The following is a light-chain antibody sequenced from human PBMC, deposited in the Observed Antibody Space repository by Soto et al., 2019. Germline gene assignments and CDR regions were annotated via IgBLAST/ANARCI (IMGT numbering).Light chain of an antibody. CDR1: QSVRNY. Sequence: DIQMTQSPSSLSASVGDSVTITCRASQSVRNYLNWYQHKPGKAPKLLIYGASRLQTGVPSRFSGSGSGTGFTLTVSSLQPEDFATYYCQQTYSSSWTFDQGTKVEIK. J-gene: IGKJ1*01. CDR3: QQTYSSSWT. CDR2: GAS. V-gene: IGKV1-39*01.